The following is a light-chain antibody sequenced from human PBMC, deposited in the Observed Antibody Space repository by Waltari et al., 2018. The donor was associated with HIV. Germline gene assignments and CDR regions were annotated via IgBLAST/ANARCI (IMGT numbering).Light chain of an antibody. CDR1: QSISSY. CDR2: SAS. CDR3: QQSYSTLMYN. V-gene: IGKV1-39*01. J-gene: IGKJ2*01. Sequence: DIQMTQSPSSLSASVGDRVTITCRASQSISSYLNWYQQKPGKAPKLLIYSASSLQSEVPSRFSGSGSGTDFTLTISSLQPEDFATYYCQQSYSTLMYNFGQGTKLEIK.